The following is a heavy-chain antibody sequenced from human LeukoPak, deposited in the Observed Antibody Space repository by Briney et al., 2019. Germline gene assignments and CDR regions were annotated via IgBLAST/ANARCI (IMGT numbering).Heavy chain of an antibody. CDR2: IYYSGST. Sequence: SETLSLTCTVSGGSISSGGYYWSWIRQHPGKGLEWIGYIYYSGSTYYNPSLKSRVTISVDTSKNQFSLKLSSVTAADTAVYYWARFNYIGWFDPWGQGTLVTVSS. D-gene: IGHD1-7*01. J-gene: IGHJ5*02. V-gene: IGHV4-31*03. CDR1: GGSISSGGYY. CDR3: ARFNYIGWFDP.